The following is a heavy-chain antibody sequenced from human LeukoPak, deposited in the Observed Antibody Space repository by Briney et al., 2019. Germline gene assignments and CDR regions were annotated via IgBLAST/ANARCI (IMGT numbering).Heavy chain of an antibody. CDR1: GFTFSSYG. CDR2: IWYDGSNK. D-gene: IGHD2-15*01. V-gene: IGHV3-30*02. Sequence: GGSLRLSCAASGFTFSSYGMHWVRQASGKGLEWVAVIWYDGSNKYYADSVKGRFTISRDNSKNTLYLQMNSLRAEDTAVYYCAKGSRDIVVVVAATHNWFDPWDQGTLVTVSS. J-gene: IGHJ5*02. CDR3: AKGSRDIVVVVAATHNWFDP.